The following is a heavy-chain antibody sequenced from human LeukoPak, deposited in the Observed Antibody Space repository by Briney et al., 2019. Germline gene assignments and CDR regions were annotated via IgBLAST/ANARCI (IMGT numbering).Heavy chain of an antibody. CDR3: AAGSWYYFDY. V-gene: IGHV1-69*04. J-gene: IGHJ4*02. Sequence: ASVKVSCKASGGTFSSYAISWVRQAPGQGHEWMGRIIPILGIANYAQKFQGRVTITADKSTSTAYMELSSLRSEDTAVYYCAAGSWYYFDYWGRGTLVTVSS. CDR1: GGTFSSYA. D-gene: IGHD6-13*01. CDR2: IIPILGIA.